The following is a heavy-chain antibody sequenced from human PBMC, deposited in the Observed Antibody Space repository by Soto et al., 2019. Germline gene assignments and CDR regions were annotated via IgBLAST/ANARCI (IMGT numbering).Heavy chain of an antibody. J-gene: IGHJ6*02. V-gene: IGHV3-33*01. CDR2: IWYDGSNK. CDR1: GFTFSSYG. D-gene: IGHD3-3*01. CDR3: ARDLGKDYDLWSGYYSYYYGLDV. Sequence: QPGGSLRLSCAASGFTFSSYGMHWVRQAPGKGLEWVAIIWYDGSNKYYTDSMKGRFTISRDNSKNTLYLQMKSPRAEDTAVYYCARDLGKDYDLWSGYYSYYYGLDVWGQGTTVTVSS.